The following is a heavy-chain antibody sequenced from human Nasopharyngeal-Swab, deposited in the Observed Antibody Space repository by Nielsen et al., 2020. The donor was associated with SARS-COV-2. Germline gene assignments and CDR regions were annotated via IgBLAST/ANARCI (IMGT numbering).Heavy chain of an antibody. Sequence: GGSLRLSCVASGYSFRTYGMSWVRQAPGKGLEWVAVISGGGDISGSGGSTYYADSVNGRFTLSRHNSKNTMSLQVNSLRAEDTAVYYCAKDLRGPYFFWGQGTLVTVSS. V-gene: IGHV3-23*01. CDR3: AKDLRGPYFF. CDR2: ISGGGDISGSGGST. J-gene: IGHJ4*02. D-gene: IGHD2/OR15-2a*01. CDR1: GYSFRTYG.